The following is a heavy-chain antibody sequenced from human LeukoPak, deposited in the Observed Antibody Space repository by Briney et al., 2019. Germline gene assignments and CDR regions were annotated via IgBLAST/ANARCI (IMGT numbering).Heavy chain of an antibody. Sequence: GGSLRLSCAASGFTFSSYGMHWVRQAPGKGLEWVAVISYDGSNKYYADSVKGRFTISRDNSKNTLYLQMNSLRAEDTAVYYRNTYHFDYWGQGTLVTVSS. CDR3: NTYHFDY. V-gene: IGHV3-30*03. D-gene: IGHD2-2*01. CDR1: GFTFSSYG. J-gene: IGHJ4*02. CDR2: ISYDGSNK.